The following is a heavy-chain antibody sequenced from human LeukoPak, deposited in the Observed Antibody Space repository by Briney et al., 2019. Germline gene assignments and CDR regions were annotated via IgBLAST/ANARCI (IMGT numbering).Heavy chain of an antibody. D-gene: IGHD2-2*01. CDR1: GFTFDDYA. Sequence: PGGSLRLSCVASGFTFDDYAMHWVRQAPGKGLEWVSVIYSGGNTYYADSVKGRFTISRDNSKNTLYLQMNSLRAEDTAVYYCARGYCSSTRCYGYFHHWGQGTLVTVSS. CDR2: IYSGGNT. V-gene: IGHV3-53*01. J-gene: IGHJ1*01. CDR3: ARGYCSSTRCYGYFHH.